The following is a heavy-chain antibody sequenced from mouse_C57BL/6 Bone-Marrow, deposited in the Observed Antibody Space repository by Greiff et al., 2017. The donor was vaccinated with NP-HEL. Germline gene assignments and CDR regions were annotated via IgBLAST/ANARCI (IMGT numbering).Heavy chain of an antibody. Sequence: VQLQESGAELVKPGASVKLSCKASGYTFTEYTIHWVKQRSGQGLEWIGWFYPGSGSLNYNEKFKDKATLTADKSSSTVYMDLSRLTSEDSAVYFCARHESYGSSYCAMDYWGQGTSVTVSS. CDR2: FYPGSGSL. V-gene: IGHV1-62-2*01. CDR1: GYTFTEYT. J-gene: IGHJ4*01. D-gene: IGHD1-1*01. CDR3: ARHESYGSSYCAMDY.